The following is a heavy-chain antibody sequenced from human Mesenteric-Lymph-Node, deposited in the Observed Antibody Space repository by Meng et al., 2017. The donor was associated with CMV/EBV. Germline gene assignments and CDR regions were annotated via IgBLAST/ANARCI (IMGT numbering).Heavy chain of an antibody. CDR3: AGDRGGRDYPGAFDI. D-gene: IGHD3-10*01. Sequence: SVKVSCKASGGTFSSYTVTWVRQAPGQGLEWMGRFIPILNKANYAKKFQGRLSITADKASTTGYMELSSLTSEDTAIFYCAGDRGGRDYPGAFDIWGQGTMVTVSS. J-gene: IGHJ3*02. V-gene: IGHV1-69*08. CDR1: GGTFSSYT. CDR2: FIPILNKA.